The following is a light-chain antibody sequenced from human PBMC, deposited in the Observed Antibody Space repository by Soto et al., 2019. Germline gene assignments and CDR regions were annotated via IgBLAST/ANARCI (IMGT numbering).Light chain of an antibody. J-gene: IGKJ1*01. V-gene: IGKV3-20*01. CDR2: GAS. CDR1: QSVSSTY. CDR3: QQYATPPRT. Sequence: EIVLTQSPGTLSLSPGERATLSCRASQSVSSTYLGWYQQKPGQAPRLLMYGASNRATGIPDRFSGSGSGTDFTLSISRLEPEDFAVYYCQQYATPPRTFGQGTKVEIK.